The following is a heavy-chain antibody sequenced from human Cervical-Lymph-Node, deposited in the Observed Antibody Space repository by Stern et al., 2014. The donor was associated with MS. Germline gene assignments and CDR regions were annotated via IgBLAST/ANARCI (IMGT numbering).Heavy chain of an antibody. V-gene: IGHV4-4*02. CDR2: IYHSGST. CDR3: ARYVVGKHGGVY. J-gene: IGHJ4*02. Sequence: QVQLVQSGPGLVKPSGTLSLTCAVSGGSISSSNWWNWVRQPPGEGLEGVGEIYHSGSTNYNPSLKSRVTISVDKSKNQFSLKLSSVTAADTAVYYCARYVVGKHGGVYWGQGTLVTVSS. D-gene: IGHD1-26*01. CDR1: GGSISSSNW.